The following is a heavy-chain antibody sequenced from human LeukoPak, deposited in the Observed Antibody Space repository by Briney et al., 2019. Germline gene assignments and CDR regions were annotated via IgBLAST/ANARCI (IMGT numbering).Heavy chain of an antibody. CDR1: GGSFSGYY. CDR3: ARDLSSSAEGDY. Sequence: PSETLSLTCAVYGGSFSGYYWSWIRQPPGKGLEWIGEINHSGGTNYNPSLKSRVTISVDTSKNQFSLKLSSVTAADTAVYYCARDLSSSAEGDYWGQGTLVTVSS. J-gene: IGHJ4*02. D-gene: IGHD6-6*01. CDR2: INHSGGT. V-gene: IGHV4-34*01.